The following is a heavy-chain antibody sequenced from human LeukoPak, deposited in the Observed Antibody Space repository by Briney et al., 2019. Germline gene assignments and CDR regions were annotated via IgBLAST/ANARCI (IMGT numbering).Heavy chain of an antibody. CDR2: INHSGST. Sequence: SETLSLTCAVYGGSFSGYYWSWIRQPPGKGLEWIGEINHSGSTNYNPSLKSRVTISVDTSKNQFSLKLSPVTAADTAVYYCARGRSPFLHKSVFDYWGQGTLVTVSS. D-gene: IGHD2-21*01. CDR3: ARGRSPFLHKSVFDY. J-gene: IGHJ4*02. V-gene: IGHV4-34*01. CDR1: GGSFSGYY.